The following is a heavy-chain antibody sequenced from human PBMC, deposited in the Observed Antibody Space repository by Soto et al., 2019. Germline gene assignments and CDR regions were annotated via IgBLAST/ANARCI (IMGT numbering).Heavy chain of an antibody. D-gene: IGHD6-13*01. Sequence: GGSLRLSCAASGFTFSSYAMSWVRQAPGKGLEWVSAISGSGGSTYYADSVKGRFTISRDNSKNTLYLQMNSLRAEDTAVYYCAKAGVVAAAGIRGWFDPWGQGTLVTVSS. J-gene: IGHJ5*02. CDR3: AKAGVVAAAGIRGWFDP. CDR2: ISGSGGST. V-gene: IGHV3-23*01. CDR1: GFTFSSYA.